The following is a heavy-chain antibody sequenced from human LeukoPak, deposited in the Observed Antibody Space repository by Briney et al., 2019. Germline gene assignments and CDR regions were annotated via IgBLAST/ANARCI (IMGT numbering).Heavy chain of an antibody. CDR1: GDSLRSRSSY. V-gene: IGHV4-39*07. CDR2: IHHSEST. J-gene: IGHJ6*03. CDR3: ARGRACLYCSSTSCSRCCMDV. D-gene: IGHD2-2*01. Sequence: SVTLSLLCTVCGDSLRSRSSYWSWIRRPPGRGLEWNGEIHHSESTYYNVSLKGRDTISVVPSKNLFSLKLSSVTAADTGVYYCARGRACLYCSSTSCSRCCMDVGGKGTTVTVSS.